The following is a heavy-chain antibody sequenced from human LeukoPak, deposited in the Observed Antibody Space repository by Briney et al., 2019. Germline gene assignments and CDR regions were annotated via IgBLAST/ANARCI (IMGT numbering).Heavy chain of an antibody. CDR1: GFTFDDYG. Sequence: AGGSLRLSCAASGFTFDDYGMSWVRQAPGKGLEWVSGIIWNGGSTGCADSMKGRFTISRDNAKNSLYLQMSSLRAEDTALYYCARVPQGVGASPAGAFDIWGQGTMVTVSS. CDR2: IIWNGGST. J-gene: IGHJ3*02. D-gene: IGHD1-26*01. V-gene: IGHV3-20*04. CDR3: ARVPQGVGASPAGAFDI.